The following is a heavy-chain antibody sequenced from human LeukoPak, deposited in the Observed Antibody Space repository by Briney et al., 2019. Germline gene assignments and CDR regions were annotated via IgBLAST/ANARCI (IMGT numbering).Heavy chain of an antibody. J-gene: IGHJ5*02. Sequence: PSETLSLTCAVYGGSFSGYYWSWIRQPPGKGLVWIGEINHSGSTNYNPSLRSRVTISVDTSKNQFSLKLSSVTAADTAVYYCARETTIFGVGRGWFDPWGQGTLVTVSS. CDR1: GGSFSGYY. V-gene: IGHV4-34*01. D-gene: IGHD3-3*01. CDR3: ARETTIFGVGRGWFDP. CDR2: INHSGST.